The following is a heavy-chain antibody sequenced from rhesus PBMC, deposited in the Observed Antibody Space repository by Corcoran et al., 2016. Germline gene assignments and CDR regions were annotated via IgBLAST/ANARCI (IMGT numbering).Heavy chain of an antibody. CDR3: ARDLGYYSGSYYSFDY. CDR2: IYGSGGGP. V-gene: IGHV4-169*02. Sequence: QLQLQESGPGLVKPSETLSVTCAVSGGSISSSYWSWILQAPGKGLERIGYIYGSGGGPNYNPSLKNRVTISIDTSKNQFSLKLSSVTAADTAVYYCARDLGYYSGSYYSFDYWGQGVLVTVSS. D-gene: IGHD3-16*01. J-gene: IGHJ4*01. CDR1: GGSISSSY.